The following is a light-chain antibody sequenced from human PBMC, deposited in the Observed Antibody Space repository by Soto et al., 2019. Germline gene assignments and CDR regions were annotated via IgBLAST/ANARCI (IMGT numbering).Light chain of an antibody. J-gene: IGKJ3*01. CDR1: QSVNDK. CDR2: GAS. CDR3: QQYNDWPPFT. Sequence: EVVMTQSPATLSVSPGERATLSCRASQSVNDKVAWFQQKPGQAPRLLIIGASTTATGVPARFSGSGSGTEFTLTISSLQSEDFAAYSCQQYNDWPPFTFGPGTKVDIK. V-gene: IGKV3-15*01.